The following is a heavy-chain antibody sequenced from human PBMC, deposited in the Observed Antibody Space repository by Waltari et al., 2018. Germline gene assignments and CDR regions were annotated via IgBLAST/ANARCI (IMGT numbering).Heavy chain of an antibody. CDR2: IDWDDDK. D-gene: IGHD4-4*01. J-gene: IGHJ6*02. Sequence: QVTLRESGPALVKPTQTLTLTCTFSGFSLSTSGMCVSWIRQPPGKALEWLARIDWDDDKYYSTSLKTRLTISKDTSKNQVVLTMTNMDPVDTATYYCARIRGGYSNYGYYYYGMDVWGQGTTVTVSS. CDR3: ARIRGGYSNYGYYYYGMDV. CDR1: GFSLSTSGMC. V-gene: IGHV2-70*15.